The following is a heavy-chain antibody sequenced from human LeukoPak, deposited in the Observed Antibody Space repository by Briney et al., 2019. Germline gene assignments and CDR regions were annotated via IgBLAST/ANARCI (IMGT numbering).Heavy chain of an antibody. CDR1: GVSISSGGYY. J-gene: IGHJ4*02. Sequence: PSETLSLTCTVSGVSISSGGYYWSWIRQHPGKGLEWIGYIYYSGSTYYNPSLKSRVTISVDTSKNQFSLKLSSVTAADTAVYYCARGRYCSSTSCYGLNDYWGQGTLVTVS. CDR3: ARGRYCSSTSCYGLNDY. V-gene: IGHV4-31*03. CDR2: IYYSGST. D-gene: IGHD2-2*01.